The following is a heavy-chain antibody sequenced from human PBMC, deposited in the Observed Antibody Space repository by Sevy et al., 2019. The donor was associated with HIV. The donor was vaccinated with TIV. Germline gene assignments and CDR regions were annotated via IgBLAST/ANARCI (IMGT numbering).Heavy chain of an antibody. CDR2: LSLQGTNK. CDR3: AKDVVGGTYYIENYYYGMDV. J-gene: IGHJ6*02. V-gene: IGHV3-30*18. D-gene: IGHD3-10*01. Sequence: GGSLRLSCAVSGTNFGAFAMHWVRQAPGKGLEWVAGLSLQGTNKYYADSLKGRINISRDNSKDIRYRHMKSLRPEDTAIYYCAKDVVGGTYYIENYYYGMDVWGLGTTVTVSS. CDR1: GTNFGAFA.